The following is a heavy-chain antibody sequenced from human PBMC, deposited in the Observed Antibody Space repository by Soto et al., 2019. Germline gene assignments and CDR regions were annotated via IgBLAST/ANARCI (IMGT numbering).Heavy chain of an antibody. J-gene: IGHJ4*02. CDR2: ISGSGGST. V-gene: IGHV3-23*01. CDR1: GFTFSSYA. CDR3: AKDHGSWLQFCDY. D-gene: IGHD5-12*01. Sequence: EVQLLESGGGLVQPGGSLRLSCAASGFTFSSYAMSWVRQAPGKGLEWVSAISGSGGSTYYADSVKGRFTISRDNSKNTLYLKMNSLRAENTAVYYCAKDHGSWLQFCDYWGQGTLVTVSS.